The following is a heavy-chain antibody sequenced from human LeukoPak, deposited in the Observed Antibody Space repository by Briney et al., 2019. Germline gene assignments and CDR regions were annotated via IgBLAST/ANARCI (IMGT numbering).Heavy chain of an antibody. Sequence: GGSLRLSCAAFGFTLSTYSMNWVRQAPGKGLEWISYISSGSSTIHYADSVKGRFTISRDNAKNSLYLQMNSLRDEDTAVYYCARDYGYSSSFDYWGQGTLVTVSS. V-gene: IGHV3-48*02. J-gene: IGHJ4*02. CDR1: GFTLSTYS. D-gene: IGHD6-19*01. CDR3: ARDYGYSSSFDY. CDR2: ISSGSSTI.